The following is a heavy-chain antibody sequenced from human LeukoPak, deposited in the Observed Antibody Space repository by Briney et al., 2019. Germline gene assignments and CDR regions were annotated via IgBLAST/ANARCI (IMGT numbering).Heavy chain of an antibody. Sequence: GGSLRLSCAASGFTVSSNYMSWVRQAPGKGLEWVANIDQDGSHKYYVDFVKGRFTISRDNAKNSLYLQMNSLRAEDTAVYYCAREYSSSYYYYYYYMDVWGKGTTVTVSS. J-gene: IGHJ6*03. CDR3: AREYSSSYYYYYYYMDV. CDR1: GFTVSSNY. D-gene: IGHD6-6*01. CDR2: IDQDGSHK. V-gene: IGHV3-7*01.